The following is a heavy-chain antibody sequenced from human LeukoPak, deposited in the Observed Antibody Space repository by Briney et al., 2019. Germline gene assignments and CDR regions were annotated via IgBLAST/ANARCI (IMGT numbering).Heavy chain of an antibody. V-gene: IGHV4-34*01. CDR3: ARGRRFGAGSDY. J-gene: IGHJ4*02. CDR1: GGSISSYY. CDR2: INHGGNT. Sequence: PSETLSLTCTVSGGSISSYYWSWIRQPPGKGLEWIGEINHGGNTNYNPSLKSRVTISINTSKTQFSLKLSSVTAADTAVYYCARGRRFGAGSDYWGQGTLVTVSS. D-gene: IGHD3-10*01.